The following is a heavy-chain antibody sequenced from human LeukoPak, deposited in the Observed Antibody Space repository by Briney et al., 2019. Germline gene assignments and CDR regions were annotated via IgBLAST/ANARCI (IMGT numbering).Heavy chain of an antibody. CDR2: IYYSGST. V-gene: IGHV4-30-4*08. Sequence: SETLSLTCTVSDGSISSGDYYWSWIRQPPGKGLEWIGYIYYSGSTYYNPSLKSRVTISVDTSKNQFSLKLSSVTAADTAVYYCARDPAAYSNDAHDFDYWGQGTLVTVSS. CDR3: ARDPAAYSNDAHDFDY. CDR1: DGSISSGDYY. J-gene: IGHJ4*02. D-gene: IGHD4-11*01.